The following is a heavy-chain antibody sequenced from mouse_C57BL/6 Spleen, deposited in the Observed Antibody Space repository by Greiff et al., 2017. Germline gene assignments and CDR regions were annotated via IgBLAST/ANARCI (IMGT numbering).Heavy chain of an antibody. CDR2: IHPNSGST. CDR3: ARDGYFDV. CDR1: GYTFTSYW. V-gene: IGHV1-64*01. Sequence: QVQLQQSGAELVKPGASVKLSCKASGYTFTSYWMHWVKQRPGQGLEWIGMIHPNSGSTNYNEKFKSKDTLTVDKSSSTAYMQLSSLTSEDSAVYYCARDGYFDVWGTGTTVTVSS. J-gene: IGHJ1*03.